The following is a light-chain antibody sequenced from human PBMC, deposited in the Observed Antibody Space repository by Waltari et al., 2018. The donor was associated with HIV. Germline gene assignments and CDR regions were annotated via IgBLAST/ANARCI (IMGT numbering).Light chain of an antibody. CDR2: DDS. CDR1: NIGTKN. V-gene: IGLV3-21*02. CDR3: QGWDYNSDRWV. J-gene: IGLJ3*02. Sequence: SYVLTQPPSVSVAPGQTARITCGGNNIGTKNMHWYQQRPGQAPGLVVSDDSDRPSDIPERFSGSNSANTATLSISRVEAGDEADYYCQGWDYNSDRWVFGGGTKLTVL.